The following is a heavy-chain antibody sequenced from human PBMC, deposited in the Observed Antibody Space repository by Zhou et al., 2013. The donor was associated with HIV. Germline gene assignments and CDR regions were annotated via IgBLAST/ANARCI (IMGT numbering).Heavy chain of an antibody. CDR2: IIPIFGTA. V-gene: IGHV1-69*05. D-gene: IGHD2-2*01. CDR1: GGTFSSYA. J-gene: IGHJ6*03. Sequence: QVQLVQSGAEVKKPGSSVKVSCKASGGTFSSYAISWVRQAPGQGLEWMGGIIPIFGTANYAQKFQGRVTITTDESTSTAYMELSSLRSEDTAVYYCATRFYCSSTSCFGYYYYYMDVWGKGTTVTVSS. CDR3: ATRFYCSSTSCFGYYYYYMDV.